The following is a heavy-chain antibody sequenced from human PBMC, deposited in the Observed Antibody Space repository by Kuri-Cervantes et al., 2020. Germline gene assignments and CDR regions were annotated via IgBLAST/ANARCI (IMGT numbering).Heavy chain of an antibody. V-gene: IGHV4-39*01. Sequence: SETLSLTCTVSGGSISSSSYYWGWIRQPPGKGLEWIGSIYYSGSTYYNPSLKSRVTISVDTSKNQFSLKLSSVTAADTAVHYCARGGDGYRRYFDYWGLGTLVTVSS. CDR1: GGSISSSSYY. CDR3: ARGGDGYRRYFDY. CDR2: IYYSGST. D-gene: IGHD5-24*01. J-gene: IGHJ4*02.